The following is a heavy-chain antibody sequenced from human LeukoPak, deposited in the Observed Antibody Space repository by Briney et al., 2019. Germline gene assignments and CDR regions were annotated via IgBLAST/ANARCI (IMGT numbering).Heavy chain of an antibody. Sequence: SETLSLTCTVSGGSISSYYWSWIRQPPGKGLEWIGHIYYSGNTYYNPSLESRVTISGDTSKNQFSLKLSSVTAANTAVYYCARGRKGYDSTYDYWGQGALVTVSS. J-gene: IGHJ4*02. CDR3: ARGRKGYDSTYDY. CDR2: IYYSGNT. CDR1: GGSISSYY. D-gene: IGHD5-12*01. V-gene: IGHV4-59*06.